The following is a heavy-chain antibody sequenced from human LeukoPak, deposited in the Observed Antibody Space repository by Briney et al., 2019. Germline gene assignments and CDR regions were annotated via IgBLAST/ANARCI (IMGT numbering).Heavy chain of an antibody. J-gene: IGHJ4*01. CDR1: GFTFSTYD. V-gene: IGHV3-48*03. D-gene: IGHD3-3*02. Sequence: PGGSLRLSCAASGFTFSTYDMNWVRQAPGKGLEWVSYISGTGNTIYYADSVKGRFTVSRDNAKNSLYLQMNSLRAEDTVIYYCAKALRHFGETFDYWGQGTVVTVSS. CDR3: AKALRHFGETFDY. CDR2: ISGTGNTI.